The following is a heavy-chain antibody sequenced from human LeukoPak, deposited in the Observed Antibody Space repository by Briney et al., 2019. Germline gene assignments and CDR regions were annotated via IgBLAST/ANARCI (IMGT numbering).Heavy chain of an antibody. CDR3: AKVPYSDYGSGRPPFMDV. Sequence: LTGGSLRLSCAASGFTFSNYAMSWVRQAPGKGLEWVSTISDSGGSTYYADSVKGRFTISRDNSNNPLYLQMNSLRAEDTAIHYCAKVPYSDYGSGRPPFMDVWGQGTTVAVSS. J-gene: IGHJ6*02. V-gene: IGHV3-23*01. D-gene: IGHD3-10*01. CDR2: ISDSGGST. CDR1: GFTFSNYA.